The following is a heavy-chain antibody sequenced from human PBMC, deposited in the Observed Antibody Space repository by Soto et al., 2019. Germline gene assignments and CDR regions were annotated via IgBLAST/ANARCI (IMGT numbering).Heavy chain of an antibody. D-gene: IGHD3-16*02. Sequence: QVQLVESGGGVVQPGRSLRLSCAASGFTFSSYGMHWVRQAPGKGLEWVAVISYDGSNKYYADSVKGRFTISRDNSKNTLYLQMTSLRAEDTAVYYCANLGGVIVTLPNDAFEIWGQGTRVTVSS. CDR1: GFTFSSYG. V-gene: IGHV3-30*18. CDR2: ISYDGSNK. CDR3: ANLGGVIVTLPNDAFEI. J-gene: IGHJ3*02.